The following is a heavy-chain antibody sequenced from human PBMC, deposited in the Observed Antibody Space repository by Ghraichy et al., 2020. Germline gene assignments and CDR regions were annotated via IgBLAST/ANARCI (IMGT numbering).Heavy chain of an antibody. CDR2: IYYSGST. D-gene: IGHD4-11*01. CDR3: ARGGGGDDYTRLDAFDI. Sequence: SETLSLTCTVSGGSISSYYWSWIRQPPGKGLECIGYIYYSGSTNYNPSLKSRVTISVDTSKNQFSLKLSSVTAGDTAVYYCARGGGGDDYTRLDAFDIWGQGTMVTVSS. CDR1: GGSISSYY. J-gene: IGHJ3*02. V-gene: IGHV4-59*01.